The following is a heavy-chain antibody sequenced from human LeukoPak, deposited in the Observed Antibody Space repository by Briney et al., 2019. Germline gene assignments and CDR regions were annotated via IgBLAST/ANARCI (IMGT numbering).Heavy chain of an antibody. D-gene: IGHD2-2*01. Sequence: ASVKVSCKACGGTFSSYAISWVRQAPGQGLEWMGRIIPILGITTYAQKFQGRVTITADKSTSTAYMELSSLRSDDTAVYYCARDLVLSCSSTSCSVAPSAYWGQGTLVTVSS. CDR2: IIPILGIT. CDR3: ARDLVLSCSSTSCSVAPSAY. CDR1: GGTFSSYA. V-gene: IGHV1-69*04. J-gene: IGHJ4*02.